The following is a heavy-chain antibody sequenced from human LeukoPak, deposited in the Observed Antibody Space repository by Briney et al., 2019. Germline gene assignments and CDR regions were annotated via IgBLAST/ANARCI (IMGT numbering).Heavy chain of an antibody. Sequence: ASVKVSCKASGYTFTYYDINWVRQATGQGLEWMGWMNPNSGNTGYAQKFQGRVTMTRDTSISTAYMELSRLRSDDTAVYYCARGRLNHYFDYWGQGTLVTVSS. CDR3: ARGRLNHYFDY. D-gene: IGHD4/OR15-4a*01. J-gene: IGHJ4*02. CDR2: MNPNSGNT. V-gene: IGHV1-8*02. CDR1: GYTFTYYD.